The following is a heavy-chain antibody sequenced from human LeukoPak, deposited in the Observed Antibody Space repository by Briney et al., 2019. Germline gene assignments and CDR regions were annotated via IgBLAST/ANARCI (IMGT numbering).Heavy chain of an antibody. V-gene: IGHV4-59*08. D-gene: IGHD6-19*01. J-gene: IGHJ4*02. CDR1: GGSISGYY. CDR2: IYYSGST. CDR3: ARHQWLVPRFDY. Sequence: QTSETLSLTCTVSGGSISGYYWSWIRQPPGKGLEWIAYIYYSGSTNYNPSLRGRVTISVDTSKNQFSLKLSSVTAADTAVYYCARHQWLVPRFDYWGQGTLVTVSS.